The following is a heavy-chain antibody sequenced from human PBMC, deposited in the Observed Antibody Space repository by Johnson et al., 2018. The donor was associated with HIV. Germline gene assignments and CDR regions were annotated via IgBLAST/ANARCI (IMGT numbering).Heavy chain of an antibody. CDR3: ARGSGSYYSNAFDI. J-gene: IGHJ3*02. Sequence: VQLVESGGGLVQPGGSLRLSCAASGFTFSNYPMHWVRQAPGKGLEWVAVVSFDGSKKYHADSVKGRFTISRDNSKNTLYLQMNSLRAEDTALYCCARGSGSYYSNAFDILGQGTMVTVSS. V-gene: IGHV3-30*14. D-gene: IGHD1-26*01. CDR2: VSFDGSKK. CDR1: GFTFSNYP.